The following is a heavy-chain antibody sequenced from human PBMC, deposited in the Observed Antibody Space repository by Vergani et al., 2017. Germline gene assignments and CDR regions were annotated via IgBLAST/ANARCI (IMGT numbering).Heavy chain of an antibody. CDR1: GFTFSDYY. Sequence: QVQLVESGGGLVKPGGSLRLSCAASGFTFSDYYMSWIRQAPGKGLEWVSYISSSGSTIYYADSVKGRFTISRDNAKNSLYLQMNSLRAEDTAVYYCARDYGNRLRLLEWLSIRESHYYYYGMDVWGQGTTVTVSS. CDR3: ARDYGNRLRLLEWLSIRESHYYYYGMDV. J-gene: IGHJ6*02. CDR2: ISSSGSTI. V-gene: IGHV3-11*01. D-gene: IGHD3-3*01.